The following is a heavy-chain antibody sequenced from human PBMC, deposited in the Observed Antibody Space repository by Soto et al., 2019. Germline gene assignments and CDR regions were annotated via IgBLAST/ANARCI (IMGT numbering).Heavy chain of an antibody. CDR2: IWYDGSNK. J-gene: IGHJ3*02. V-gene: IGHV3-33*01. D-gene: IGHD3-10*01. Sequence: GGSLRLSCAASGFTFSSYGMHWVRQAPGKGLEWVAVIWYDGSNKYYADSVKGRFTISRDNSKNTLYLQMNSLRAEDTAVYYCARDKSYYGSGSPDAFDIWGQGTMVTVS. CDR3: ARDKSYYGSGSPDAFDI. CDR1: GFTFSSYG.